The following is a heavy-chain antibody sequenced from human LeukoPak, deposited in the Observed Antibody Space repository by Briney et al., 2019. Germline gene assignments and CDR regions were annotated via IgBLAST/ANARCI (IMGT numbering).Heavy chain of an antibody. CDR2: MNPNSGNT. D-gene: IGHD3-22*01. J-gene: IGHJ5*02. V-gene: IGHV1-8*02. CDR3: ARGRVHYYDIPFDWFDP. CDR1: GYTFTSYA. Sequence: GASVKVSCKASGYTFTSYAMNWVRQAPGQGLEWMGWMNPNSGNTGYAQKFQGRVTMTRNTSISTAYMELSSLRSEDTAVYYCARGRVHYYDIPFDWFDPWGQGTLVTVSS.